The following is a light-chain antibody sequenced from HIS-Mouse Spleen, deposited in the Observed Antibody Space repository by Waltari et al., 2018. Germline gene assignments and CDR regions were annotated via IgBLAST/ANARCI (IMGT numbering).Light chain of an antibody. J-gene: IGLJ2*01. V-gene: IGLV3-10*01. CDR3: YSTDRSGNHRV. CDR1: ALPKKY. CDR2: EDS. Sequence: SYELTQPPSVSVSPGQTARITCSGDALPKKYAYWYQQKSGQAPVLVIYEDSKRPSGIPGRFSGSSSGENATLTISGAQVEDEADYYCYSTDRSGNHRVFGGGTKLTVL.